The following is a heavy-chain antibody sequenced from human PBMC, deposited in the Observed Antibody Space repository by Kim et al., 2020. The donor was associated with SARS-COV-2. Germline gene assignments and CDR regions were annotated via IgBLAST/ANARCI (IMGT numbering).Heavy chain of an antibody. CDR1: GFTFSRRA. Sequence: PGGSLRLSCAASGFTFSRRAMSWVRQVPGKGLEWIASVNNNNNPYYADSVKGRFTISRDITKDTLYLQMNSLRADDTALYYCAKDHPSSGWPTFDSWGQGTLVAVSS. J-gene: IGHJ4*02. CDR2: VNNNNNP. CDR3: AKDHPSSGWPTFDS. D-gene: IGHD6-19*01. V-gene: IGHV3-23*05.